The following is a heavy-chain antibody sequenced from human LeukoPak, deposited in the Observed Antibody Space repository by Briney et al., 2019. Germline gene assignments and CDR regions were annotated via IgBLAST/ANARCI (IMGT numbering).Heavy chain of an antibody. Sequence: GGSLRLSCAVSGFIFSDYGFHWVRQAPGKGLEWVAVTRFDGSIKQYADSVKGRFTISRDDSKNTLYLQMNFLKSEDTAVYYCARRSEFGVLYYMDIWGKGTTVTVSS. CDR1: GFIFSDYG. CDR3: ARRSEFGVLYYMDI. D-gene: IGHD3-16*01. V-gene: IGHV3-33*01. J-gene: IGHJ6*03. CDR2: TRFDGSIK.